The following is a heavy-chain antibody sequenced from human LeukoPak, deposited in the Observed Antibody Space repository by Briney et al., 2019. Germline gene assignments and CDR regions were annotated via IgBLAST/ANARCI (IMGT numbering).Heavy chain of an antibody. CDR3: ARGGSSSWNFDY. Sequence: GGSLRLSCAASGFTVSSNYMSWVRQAPGKGLEWVSVIYSGGSTYYADSVKGRFTISRNNSKNTLYLQMNSLRAEDTAVYYCARGGSSSWNFDYWGQGTLVTVSS. CDR2: IYSGGST. V-gene: IGHV3-53*01. CDR1: GFTVSSNY. J-gene: IGHJ4*02. D-gene: IGHD6-13*01.